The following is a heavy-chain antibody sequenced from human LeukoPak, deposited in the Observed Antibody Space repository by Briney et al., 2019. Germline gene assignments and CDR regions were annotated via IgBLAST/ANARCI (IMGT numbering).Heavy chain of an antibody. CDR1: GYSFTGYY. J-gene: IGHJ3*02. Sequence: ASVKVSCKASGYSFTGYYMHWVRQAPGQGLEWMGWINPYSGGTNYAQKFQGRVTMTRDTSISTAYMELSRLRSDDTAVYYCASTMVRGVIKVESAFDIWGQGTMVTVSS. CDR2: INPYSGGT. D-gene: IGHD3-10*01. CDR3: ASTMVRGVIKVESAFDI. V-gene: IGHV1-2*02.